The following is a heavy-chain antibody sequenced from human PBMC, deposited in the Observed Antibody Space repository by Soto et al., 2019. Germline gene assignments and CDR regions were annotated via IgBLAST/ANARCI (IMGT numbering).Heavy chain of an antibody. CDR1: GYTFTVYY. CDR3: ARDLAKGGGSAGFDY. Sequence: ASVKVSCKASGYTFTVYYMHWVRQAPGQGLEWMGWINPKSGGTMYPQKFQGRVTMTWDTSISTAYMALTRLRSDATAVYYCARDLAKGGGSAGFDYWGQGTLVTVSS. J-gene: IGHJ4*02. CDR2: INPKSGGT. V-gene: IGHV1-2*02. D-gene: IGHD1-26*01.